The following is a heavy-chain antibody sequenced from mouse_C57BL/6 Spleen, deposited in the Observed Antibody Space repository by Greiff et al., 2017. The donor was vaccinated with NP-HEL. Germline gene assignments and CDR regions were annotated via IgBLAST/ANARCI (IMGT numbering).Heavy chain of an antibody. J-gene: IGHJ4*01. CDR2: INYDGSST. Sequence: DVKLVESEGGLVQPGSSMKLSCTASGFTFSDYYMAWVRQVPEKGLEWVANINYDGSSTYYLDSLKSRFIISRDNAKNILYLQMSSLKSEDTATYYCARSDYDRAMDYWGQGTSVTVSS. D-gene: IGHD2-4*01. CDR1: GFTFSDYY. CDR3: ARSDYDRAMDY. V-gene: IGHV5-16*01.